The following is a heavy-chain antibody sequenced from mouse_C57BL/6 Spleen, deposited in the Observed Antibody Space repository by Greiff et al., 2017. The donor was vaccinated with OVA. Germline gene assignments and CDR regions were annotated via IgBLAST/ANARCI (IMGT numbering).Heavy chain of an antibody. Sequence: DVQLQESGGGLVQPGGSLSLSCAASGFTFTDYYMSWVRQPPGKALEWLGFIRNKANGYTTEYSASVKGRFTISRDNSQSILYLQMNALRAEDSATYYCASQLGQGYFDVWGTGTTVTVSS. CDR1: GFTFTDYY. V-gene: IGHV7-3*01. J-gene: IGHJ1*03. D-gene: IGHD4-1*02. CDR2: IRNKANGYTT. CDR3: ASQLGQGYFDV.